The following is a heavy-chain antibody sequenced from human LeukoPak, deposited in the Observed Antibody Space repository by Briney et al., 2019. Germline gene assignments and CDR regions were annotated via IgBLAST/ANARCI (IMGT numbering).Heavy chain of an antibody. CDR3: ARGPGCSGGSCYSGY. J-gene: IGHJ4*02. CDR2: INHSGST. V-gene: IGHV4-34*01. Sequence: SETLSLTCAVYGGSFSGYYWSWIRQPPGKGLEWIGEINHSGSTNYNPSLKSRVTIPVDTSKNQFSLKLSSVTAADTAVYYCARGPGCSGGSCYSGYWGQGTLVTVSS. CDR1: GGSFSGYY. D-gene: IGHD2-15*01.